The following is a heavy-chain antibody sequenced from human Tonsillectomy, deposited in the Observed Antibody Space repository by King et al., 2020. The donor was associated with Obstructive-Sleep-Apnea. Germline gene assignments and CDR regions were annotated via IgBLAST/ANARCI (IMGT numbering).Heavy chain of an antibody. V-gene: IGHV3-30*03. CDR3: GGYNWFDP. CDR1: GFTFSNYG. Sequence: VQLVESGGGVVQPGRSLRLSCAASGFTFSNYGMHWVRQAPGEGLECVAIISYDGSDKYYADSLKGRFTISRDNSKSTLYLQMNSLRPEDTAVYYCGGYNWFDPWGQGTLVTVSS. CDR2: ISYDGSDK. D-gene: IGHD6-13*01. J-gene: IGHJ5*02.